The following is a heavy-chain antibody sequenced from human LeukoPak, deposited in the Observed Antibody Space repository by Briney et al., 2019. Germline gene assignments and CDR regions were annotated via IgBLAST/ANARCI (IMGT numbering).Heavy chain of an antibody. J-gene: IGHJ4*02. CDR3: ARGGGYSAYAAGY. CDR1: GYTFTGYY. V-gene: IGHV1-2*02. D-gene: IGHD5-12*01. Sequence: ASVKVSCKASGYTFTGYYMYWVRQAPGQGLEWMGWINPNSGGKNYEQKFQGRVTMTRDTSISTVYMELSRLRSDDTAVYYCARGGGYSAYAAGYWGQGTLVTVSS. CDR2: INPNSGGK.